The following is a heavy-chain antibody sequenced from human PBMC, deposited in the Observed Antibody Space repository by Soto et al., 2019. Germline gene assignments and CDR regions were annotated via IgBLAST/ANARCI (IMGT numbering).Heavy chain of an antibody. Sequence: GGSLRLSCTASGLPHNNFAMMWVRQAPGKGLECVAGIYGSGGGIQYADSVKGRFTISRDNSRSTVYLQMNDLRADDTALYYCAKDAVYNDGLWLMDHWGQGTQVTVSS. J-gene: IGHJ4*02. V-gene: IGHV3-23*05. CDR2: IYGSGGGI. CDR3: AKDAVYNDGLWLMDH. D-gene: IGHD2-21*01. CDR1: GLPHNNFA.